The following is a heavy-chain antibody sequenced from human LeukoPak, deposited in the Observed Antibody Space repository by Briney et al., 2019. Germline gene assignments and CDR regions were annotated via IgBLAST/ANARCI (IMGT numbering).Heavy chain of an antibody. CDR3: ARKSVGRAFDI. J-gene: IGHJ3*02. CDR1: GGTFSSYA. CDR2: IIPIFGTA. Sequence: SVKVSCKASGGTFSSYAISWVRQAPGQGLEWMGGIIPIFGTANYAQKFQGRVTMTRDTSTSTVYMELSSLRSEDTAVYYCARKSVGRAFDIWGQGTMVTVSS. V-gene: IGHV1-69*05. D-gene: IGHD5/OR15-5a*01.